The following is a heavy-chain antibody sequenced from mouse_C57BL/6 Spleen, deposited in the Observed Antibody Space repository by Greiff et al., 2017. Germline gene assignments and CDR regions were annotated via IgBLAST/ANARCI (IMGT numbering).Heavy chain of an antibody. D-gene: IGHD1-1*01. Sequence: QVQLQQPGAELVKPGASVKLSCKASGYTFTSYWMHWVKQRPGRGLEWIGRIDPNCGGTKYNEKFKSKATLTVDKASSTAYMQLSSLTSEDSAVEYCARHYYGSSGNFDYWGQGTTLTVSS. CDR3: ARHYYGSSGNFDY. CDR2: IDPNCGGT. V-gene: IGHV1-72*01. CDR1: GYTFTSYW. J-gene: IGHJ2*01.